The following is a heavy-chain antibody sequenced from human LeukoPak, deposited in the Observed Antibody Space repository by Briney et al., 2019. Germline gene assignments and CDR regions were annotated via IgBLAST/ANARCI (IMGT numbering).Heavy chain of an antibody. V-gene: IGHV6-1*01. CDR2: TYYRSKWYN. CDR1: GDSVSSNSAA. J-gene: IGHJ6*03. D-gene: IGHD3-10*01. Sequence: SQTLSLTCAISGDSVSSNSAAWNWIRQSPSRGLEWLGRTYYRSKWYNDYAVSVKSRITINPGTSKNQFSLQLNSVTPEDTAVYYCARESPPLPGSEHGGYYYMDVWGKGTTVTISS. CDR3: ARESPPLPGSEHGGYYYMDV.